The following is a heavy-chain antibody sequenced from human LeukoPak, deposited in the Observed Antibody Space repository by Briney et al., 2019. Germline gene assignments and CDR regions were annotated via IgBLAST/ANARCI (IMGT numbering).Heavy chain of an antibody. CDR3: AKDFRDYFDY. J-gene: IGHJ4*02. CDR1: GFTFSSYG. Sequence: GGSVRLCCAASGFTFSSYGMHWVRQAPGKGLEWVAFIRYDGSNKYYADSVKGRFTISRDNSKNTLYLQMNSLRAEDTAVYYCAKDFRDYFDYWGQGTLVTVSS. V-gene: IGHV3-30*02. CDR2: IRYDGSNK.